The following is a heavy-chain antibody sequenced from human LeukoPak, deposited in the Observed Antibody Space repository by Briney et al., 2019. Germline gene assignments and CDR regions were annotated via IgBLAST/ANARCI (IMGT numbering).Heavy chain of an antibody. D-gene: IGHD2-15*01. J-gene: IGHJ6*02. CDR2: ISGSGGST. Sequence: GGSLRLSCAASGFTFSSYAMSWVRQAPGKGLEWVPAISGSGGSTYYADSVKGRFTISRDNSKNTLYLQKNSLRAEDTAVYYCAKAEDIPGNYYYYYGMDVWGQGTTVTVSS. CDR1: GFTFSSYA. CDR3: AKAEDIPGNYYYYYGMDV. V-gene: IGHV3-23*01.